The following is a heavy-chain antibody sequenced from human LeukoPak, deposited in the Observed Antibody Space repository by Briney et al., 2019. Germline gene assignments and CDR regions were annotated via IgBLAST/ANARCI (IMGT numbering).Heavy chain of an antibody. CDR2: IYTSGST. Sequence: SETLSLTCTVSGNSISSGDNYWSWIRQPAGKGLEWIGRIYTSGSTNYNPSLKSRVTISGDTSKNQFSLRLSSVTAADTAVYYCAKSSPWGVARKDKYYLDDWGQGTLVTVSS. D-gene: IGHD6-19*01. CDR1: GNSISSGDNY. CDR3: AKSSPWGVARKDKYYLDD. J-gene: IGHJ4*02. V-gene: IGHV4-61*02.